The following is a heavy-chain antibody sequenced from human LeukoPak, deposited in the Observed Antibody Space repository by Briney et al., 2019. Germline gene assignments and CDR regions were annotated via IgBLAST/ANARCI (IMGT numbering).Heavy chain of an antibody. CDR3: ARDLSLSMPGGFDY. CDR1: GFTVSNNY. D-gene: IGHD2-2*01. Sequence: GGSLRLSCAASGFTVSNNYMNWVRQAPGKGLEWVSLIYSGGTTYYADSVKGRFTISRDGSKNTLYLQMNSLRVEDTAVYYCARDLSLSMPGGFDYWGQGTLVTVSS. CDR2: IYSGGTT. J-gene: IGHJ4*02. V-gene: IGHV3-66*01.